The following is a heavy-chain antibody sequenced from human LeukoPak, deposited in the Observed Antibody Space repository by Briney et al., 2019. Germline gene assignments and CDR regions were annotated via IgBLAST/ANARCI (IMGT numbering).Heavy chain of an antibody. CDR3: ARALVRATMVWYFDL. CDR1: GGSFSGYY. V-gene: IGHV4-34*01. J-gene: IGHJ2*01. Sequence: PSETLSLTCAVYGGSFSGYYWNWIRQPPGKGLEWIGEINHSGSTNYSPSLKSRVTISVDTSKNQFSLNLSSVTAADTAVYYCARALVRATMVWYFDLWGRGTLVTVSS. D-gene: IGHD5-12*01. CDR2: INHSGST.